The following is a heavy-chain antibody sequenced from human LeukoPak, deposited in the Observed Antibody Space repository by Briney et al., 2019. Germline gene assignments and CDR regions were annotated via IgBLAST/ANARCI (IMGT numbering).Heavy chain of an antibody. CDR1: GGSISSSIW. Sequence: SETLSLTCAVSGGSISSSIWWSWVRQPPGKGLEWIGEIYHSGSTNYNPSLKSRVTIPVDTSKNQFSLKLSSVTAADTAVYYCARGGLPLDYYGSGSYYPLGDWGQGTLVTVSS. D-gene: IGHD3-10*01. CDR3: ARGGLPLDYYGSGSYYPLGD. J-gene: IGHJ4*02. V-gene: IGHV4-4*02. CDR2: IYHSGST.